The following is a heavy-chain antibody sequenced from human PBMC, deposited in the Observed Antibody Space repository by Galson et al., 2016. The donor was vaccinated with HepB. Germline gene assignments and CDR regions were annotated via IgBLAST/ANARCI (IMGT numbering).Heavy chain of an antibody. V-gene: IGHV1-18*04. CDR3: ARGRRNSGTYPGWGGQTDY. Sequence: SVKVSCKASGYTFAEYGITWVRQAPGQGLEWMGTISANSGNTKYAQKFQGRVILTKDTSTTTASLELRSMRPEDAALYYCARGRRNSGTYPGWGGQTDYWGQGTLVTVSS. J-gene: IGHJ4*02. D-gene: IGHD1-26*01. CDR1: GYTFAEYG. CDR2: ISANSGNT.